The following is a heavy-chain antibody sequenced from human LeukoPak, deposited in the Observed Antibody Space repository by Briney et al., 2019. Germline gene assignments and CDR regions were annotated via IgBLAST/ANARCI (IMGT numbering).Heavy chain of an antibody. J-gene: IGHJ4*02. CDR3: ARGTGYCSGGSCYYGVDY. CDR2: ISFDGSNK. D-gene: IGHD2-15*01. CDR1: GFTFSSYG. V-gene: IGHV3-30*03. Sequence: PGGSLRLSCAASGFTFSSYGMHWVRQAPGKGLEWVAVISFDGSNKYYADSVKGRLTISRDNSKNTLYLQMNSLRAEDTAVYYCARGTGYCSGGSCYYGVDYWGQGTLVTVSS.